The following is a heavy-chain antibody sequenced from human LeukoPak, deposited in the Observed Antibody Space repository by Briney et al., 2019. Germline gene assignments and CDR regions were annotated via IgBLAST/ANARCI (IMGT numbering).Heavy chain of an antibody. D-gene: IGHD1-1*01. J-gene: IGHJ6*02. CDR2: ISSSSTYI. CDR1: GFTFSSYS. CDR3: ARDPVNWNGGYYYGMDV. Sequence: PGGSLRLSCAASGFTFSSYSMNWVRQTPGKGLEWVSSISSSSTYIYYADSVKGRFTISRDNAKNSLYLQMNSLRDEDTAVYYCARDPVNWNGGYYYGMDVWGQGTTVTVSS. V-gene: IGHV3-21*01.